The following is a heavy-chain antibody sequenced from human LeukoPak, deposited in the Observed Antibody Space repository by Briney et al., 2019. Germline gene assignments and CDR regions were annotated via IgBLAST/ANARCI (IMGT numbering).Heavy chain of an antibody. D-gene: IGHD3-22*01. V-gene: IGHV3-23*01. Sequence: GGSLRLSCAASGFTFSSYAMSWVRQAPGKGLEWVSAISGSGGSTYYADSVKGRFTISRDNSKNTLYLQMNSLRAEDTAVYYCAKDRGYYYDSSGVGRFDPWGQGTLVTVSS. CDR1: GFTFSSYA. CDR3: AKDRGYYYDSSGVGRFDP. J-gene: IGHJ5*02. CDR2: ISGSGGST.